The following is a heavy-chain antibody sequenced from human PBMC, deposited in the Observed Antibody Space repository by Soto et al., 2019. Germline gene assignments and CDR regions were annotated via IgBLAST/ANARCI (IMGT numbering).Heavy chain of an antibody. CDR3: ARVSEYQLPAKMDV. V-gene: IGHV3-74*01. CDR2: INSDGSST. CDR1: GFTFSSYW. D-gene: IGHD2-2*01. Sequence: PGGSLRLSCAASGFTFSSYWMHWVRQAPGKGLVWVSRINSDGSSTSYADSVKGRFTISRDNAKNTLYLQMNSLRAEDTAVYYCARVSEYQLPAKMDVWGKGTTVTVSS. J-gene: IGHJ6*04.